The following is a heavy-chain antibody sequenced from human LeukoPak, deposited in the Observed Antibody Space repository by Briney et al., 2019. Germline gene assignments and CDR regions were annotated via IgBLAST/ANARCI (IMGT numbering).Heavy chain of an antibody. CDR2: MYIGGST. J-gene: IGHJ3*02. CDR3: ARVPGYCSSTTCYSASDI. V-gene: IGHV3-66*01. D-gene: IGHD2-2*02. Sequence: PGGSLRLSCAASGFSVSRNYMNWVRQAPGKGLEWVSVMYIGGSTYYADSVRGRFTTSRDNSKNTLHLQMDSLRAEDTAVYYCARVPGYCSSTTCYSASDIWGQGTMVTVSS. CDR1: GFSVSRNY.